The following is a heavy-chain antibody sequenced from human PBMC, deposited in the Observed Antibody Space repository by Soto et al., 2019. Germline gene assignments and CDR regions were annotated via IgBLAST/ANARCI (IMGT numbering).Heavy chain of an antibody. V-gene: IGHV1-69*06. D-gene: IGHD1-26*01. CDR1: GGTFSSYA. Sequence: SVKVSCKASGGTFSSYAISWVRQAPGQGLEWMGGTIPIFGTANYAQKFQGRVTITADKSTSTAYMELSSLRSEDTAVYYCARVGDVETLHAHHYYGMDVWGQGTTVTV. CDR3: ARVGDVETLHAHHYYGMDV. CDR2: TIPIFGTA. J-gene: IGHJ6*01.